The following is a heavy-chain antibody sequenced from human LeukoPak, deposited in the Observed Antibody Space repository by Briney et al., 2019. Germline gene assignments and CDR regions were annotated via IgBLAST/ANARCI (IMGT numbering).Heavy chain of an antibody. CDR1: GYTFTSYD. V-gene: IGHV1-8*01. J-gene: IGHJ4*02. D-gene: IGHD3-10*01. CDR2: MNPNSGNT. CDR3: ARGITMVRGVIKPPPGY. Sequence: ASVKVSCKASGYTFTSYDINWVRQATGQGLEWMGWMNPNSGNTGYAQKFQGRVTMTRNTSISTAYMELSSLKSEDTAVYYCARGITMVRGVIKPPPGYWGQGTLVTVSS.